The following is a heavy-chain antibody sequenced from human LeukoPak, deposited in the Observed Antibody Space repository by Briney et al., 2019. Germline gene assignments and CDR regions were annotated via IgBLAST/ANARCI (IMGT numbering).Heavy chain of an antibody. V-gene: IGHV3-74*01. CDR2: INSDGSSI. CDR1: GFTFSSYW. Sequence: GGSLRLSCAASGFTFSSYWMHWVRQAPGKGLVWVSRINSDGSSISYADSVKGRFTISRDSAKNTLYLQMNSLRAEDTAVYYCTRAEFAPDRWGQGTLVTVSS. J-gene: IGHJ4*02. CDR3: TRAEFAPDR.